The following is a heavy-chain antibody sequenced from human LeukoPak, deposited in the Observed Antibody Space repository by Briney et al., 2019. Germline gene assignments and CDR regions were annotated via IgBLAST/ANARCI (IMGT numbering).Heavy chain of an antibody. V-gene: IGHV3-53*01. D-gene: IGHD1-26*01. Sequence: GGSLRLSCAASGFTVSTNYMSWVRQAPGKGLEWVSVIYSGGSTYYADSVKGRFTISRDNSKNTLYLQMNSLRAEDTAVYYCASHGREILHYFDCWGQGTLVTVSS. J-gene: IGHJ4*02. CDR3: ASHGREILHYFDC. CDR1: GFTVSTNY. CDR2: IYSGGST.